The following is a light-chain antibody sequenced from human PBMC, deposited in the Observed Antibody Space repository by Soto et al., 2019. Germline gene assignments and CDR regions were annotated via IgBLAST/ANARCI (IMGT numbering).Light chain of an antibody. J-gene: IGLJ2*01. V-gene: IGLV4-69*01. Sequence: QSVLTQSPSASASLGASVKLTCTLSSGHSNYAIAWHQQQPEKGPPLLMQLNSDSSHRKGDGIPDLSSGSSAGAERSLTISPQQADDDADYYWQSWVTGIHIFGGGTKLTVL. CDR2: LNSDSSH. CDR3: QSWVTGIHI. CDR1: SGHSNYA.